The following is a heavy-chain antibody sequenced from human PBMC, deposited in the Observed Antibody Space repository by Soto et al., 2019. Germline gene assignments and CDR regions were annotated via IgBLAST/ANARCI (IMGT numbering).Heavy chain of an antibody. CDR3: ARVEAAAVSNYYYGMDV. D-gene: IGHD6-13*01. CDR2: IIPIFGTA. CDR1: GGTFSSYA. V-gene: IGHV1-69*13. Sequence: ASVKVSCKASGGTFSSYAISWVRQAPGQGLEWMGGIIPIFGTANYAQKFQGRVTITADESTSTAYMELSSLRSEDTAVYYCARVEAAAVSNYYYGMDVWGQGTTVTVS. J-gene: IGHJ6*02.